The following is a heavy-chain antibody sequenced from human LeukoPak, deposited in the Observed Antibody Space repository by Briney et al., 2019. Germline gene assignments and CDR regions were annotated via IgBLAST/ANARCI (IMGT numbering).Heavy chain of an antibody. CDR2: IYSTGST. V-gene: IGHV4-39*01. CDR1: GGSISSSSYY. J-gene: IGHJ5*02. D-gene: IGHD1-7*01. Sequence: NPSETLSLTCTVSGGSISSSSYYWGWIRQPPGKGLEWIGTIYSTGSTYYNPSLKSRVTISVDTSKNQFSLKLSSVTAADTAVYYCARHMGLLNWFDPWGQGTLVTVSS. CDR3: ARHMGLLNWFDP.